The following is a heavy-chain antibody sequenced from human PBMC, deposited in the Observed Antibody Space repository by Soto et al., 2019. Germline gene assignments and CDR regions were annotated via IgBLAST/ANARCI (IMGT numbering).Heavy chain of an antibody. CDR2: IYYSGST. J-gene: IGHJ6*03. V-gene: IGHV4-31*03. CDR1: GGSISSGGYY. D-gene: IGHD2-15*01. CDR3: ARDVVVAAGRAYYYYYMDV. Sequence: SETLSLTCTVSGGSISSGGYYWSWIRQHPGKGLEWIGHIYYSGSTYYNPSLKSRVTISVDTSKNQFSLKLSSVTAADTAVYYCARDVVVAAGRAYYYYYMDVWGKGTTVTVSS.